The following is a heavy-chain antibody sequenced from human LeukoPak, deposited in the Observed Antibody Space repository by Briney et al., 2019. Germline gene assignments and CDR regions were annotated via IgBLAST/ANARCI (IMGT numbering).Heavy chain of an antibody. V-gene: IGHV1-24*01. Sequence: ASVKVSCKVSGYILTELSMHWVRQAPGKGLEWMGGFDPEDGETIYAQKFQGRVTMTEDTSTDTAYMELSSLRSEDTAVYYCATAGATLLSDWFDPWGQGTLVTVSS. CDR1: GYILTELS. CDR3: ATAGATLLSDWFDP. J-gene: IGHJ5*02. D-gene: IGHD5-12*01. CDR2: FDPEDGET.